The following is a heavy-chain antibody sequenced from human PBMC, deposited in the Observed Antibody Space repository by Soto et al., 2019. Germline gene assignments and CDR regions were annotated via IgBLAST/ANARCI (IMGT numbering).Heavy chain of an antibody. J-gene: IGHJ4*02. CDR3: VKEASSGWSRTADF. D-gene: IGHD6-19*01. Sequence: QVQLVESGGGVVQPGRSLRLSCAASGFSFSDCGMHWVRQAPGKGLEWVAVFSYDGSDIYYGNSVKGRFTISRDLSNNTLYLHMNSLRTEDTALYYCVKEASSGWSRTADFWGQGTLVTVSS. CDR1: GFSFSDCG. CDR2: FSYDGSDI. V-gene: IGHV3-30*18.